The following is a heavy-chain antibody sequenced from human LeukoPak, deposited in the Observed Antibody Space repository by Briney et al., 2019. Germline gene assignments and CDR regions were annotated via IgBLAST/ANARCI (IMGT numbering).Heavy chain of an antibody. J-gene: IGHJ3*02. Sequence: GGSLRLSCATSGFTFSSHAMNWVRQAPGKGLEWVSGINWNGGSTGYADSVKGRFTISRDNAKNSLYLQMNSLRAEDTALYYCARAYYDILTGYRDDAFDIWGQGTMVTVSS. V-gene: IGHV3-20*04. D-gene: IGHD3-9*01. CDR1: GFTFSSHA. CDR3: ARAYYDILTGYRDDAFDI. CDR2: INWNGGST.